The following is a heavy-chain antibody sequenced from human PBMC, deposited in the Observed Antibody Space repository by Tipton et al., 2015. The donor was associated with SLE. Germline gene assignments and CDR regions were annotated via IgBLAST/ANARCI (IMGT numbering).Heavy chain of an antibody. CDR2: IFSDGDT. Sequence: SLRLSCTASGFNVRVNYMHWLRQVPGKGLEWVAVIFSDGDTAYADSVKGRFTISRDTSKNTIHLQLNSLRSEDTALYFCARDGSSIWYFDTWGPGTLVTVS. CDR3: ARDGSSIWYFDT. J-gene: IGHJ4*02. V-gene: IGHV3-66*02. CDR1: GFNVRVNY. D-gene: IGHD6-13*01.